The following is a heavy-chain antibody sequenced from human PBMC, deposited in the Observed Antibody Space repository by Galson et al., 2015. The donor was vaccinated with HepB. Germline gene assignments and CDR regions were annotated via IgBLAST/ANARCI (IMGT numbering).Heavy chain of an antibody. Sequence: SLRLSCAASGFTFSSYWMSWVRQAPGKGLEWVANIKQDGSEKYYVDSVKGRFTISRDNAKNSLYLQMNSLRAEDTAVYYCARGYCGGDCYYIDAFDIWGQGTMVTVSS. CDR1: GFTFSSYW. CDR2: IKQDGSEK. J-gene: IGHJ3*02. D-gene: IGHD2-21*02. V-gene: IGHV3-7*03. CDR3: ARGYCGGDCYYIDAFDI.